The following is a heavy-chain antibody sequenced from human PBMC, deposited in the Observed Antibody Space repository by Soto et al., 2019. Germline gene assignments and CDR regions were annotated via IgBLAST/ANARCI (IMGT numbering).Heavy chain of an antibody. Sequence: PGGSLRLSCAASGFTFSSYSMNWVRQAPGKGLEWVSSISSSSSYIYYADSVKGRFTISRDNAKNSLYLQMNSLRAEDTAVYYCARDLESSGHPFRKYYYYGMDVWGQGTTVTVSS. CDR1: GFTFSSYS. CDR2: ISSSSSYI. CDR3: ARDLESSGHPFRKYYYYGMDV. J-gene: IGHJ6*02. V-gene: IGHV3-21*01. D-gene: IGHD6-19*01.